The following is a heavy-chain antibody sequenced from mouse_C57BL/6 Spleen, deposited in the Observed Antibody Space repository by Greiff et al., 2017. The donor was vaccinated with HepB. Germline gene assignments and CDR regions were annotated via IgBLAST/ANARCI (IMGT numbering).Heavy chain of an antibody. V-gene: IGHV2-6-1*01. D-gene: IGHD2-4*01. CDR2: IWSDGST. CDR1: GFSLTSYG. Sequence: VQGVESGPGLVAPSQSLSITCTVSGFSLTSYGVHWVRQPPGKGLEWLVVIWSDGSTTYNSALKSRLSISKDNSKSQVFLKMNSLQTDDTAMYYCARHERLRHYAMDYWGQGTSVTVSS. J-gene: IGHJ4*01. CDR3: ARHERLRHYAMDY.